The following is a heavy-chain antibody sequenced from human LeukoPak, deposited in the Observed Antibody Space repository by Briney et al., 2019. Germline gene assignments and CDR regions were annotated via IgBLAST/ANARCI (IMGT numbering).Heavy chain of an antibody. CDR2: IKSKTDGGTT. Sequence: GGSLRLSCAASGITFSSYVMSWVRQAPGKGLEWVGRIKSKTDGGTTDYAAPVKGRFTISRDDSKNTLYLQMNSLKTEDTAVYYCTTDPWFGELLEDPDYWGQGTLVTVSS. CDR3: TTDPWFGELLEDPDY. V-gene: IGHV3-15*01. CDR1: GITFSSYV. D-gene: IGHD3-10*01. J-gene: IGHJ4*02.